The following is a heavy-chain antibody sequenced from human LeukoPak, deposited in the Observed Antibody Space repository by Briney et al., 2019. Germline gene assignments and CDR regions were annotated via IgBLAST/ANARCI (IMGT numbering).Heavy chain of an antibody. D-gene: IGHD3-10*01. V-gene: IGHV4-59*01. CDR3: ARDPAPLWFGELLHYFDY. CDR2: IYYSGST. J-gene: IGHJ4*02. Sequence: SETLSLTCTVSGCSISSYYWSWIRQPPGKGLEWIGYIYYSGSTNYNPSLRSRVTISVDTSKNQFSLKLSSVTAADTAVYYCARDPAPLWFGELLHYFDYWGQGTLVTVSS. CDR1: GCSISSYY.